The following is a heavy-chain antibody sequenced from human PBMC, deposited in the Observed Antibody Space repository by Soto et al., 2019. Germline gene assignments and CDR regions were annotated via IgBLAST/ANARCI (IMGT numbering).Heavy chain of an antibody. V-gene: IGHV1-69*01. CDR1: GGTFSSYA. D-gene: IGHD5-18*01. CDR2: IIPIFGTA. Sequence: QVQLVQSGAEVKKPGSSVKVSCKASGGTFSSYAISWVRQAPGQGLEWMGGIIPIFGTANYAQKFQGRVTITADESTSTAYMELSSLRSEDTAVYYCASGPAMVTRGGGYYYGMDVWGQGTTVTVSS. CDR3: ASGPAMVTRGGGYYYGMDV. J-gene: IGHJ6*02.